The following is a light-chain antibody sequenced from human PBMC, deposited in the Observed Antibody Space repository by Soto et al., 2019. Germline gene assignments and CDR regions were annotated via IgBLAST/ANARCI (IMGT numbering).Light chain of an antibody. CDR1: SSDVGGYEY. CDR3: TSYTSSSTYV. CDR2: DVS. Sequence: SVLDQPAPGTGSPGQSIAHSYTRTSSDVGGYEYVSWYQHHPGKAPKVMIYDVSYRPSGVSNRFSGSKSGNTASLTISGLQAEDEADYYCTSYTSSSTYVFGTGTKVTVL. J-gene: IGLJ1*01. V-gene: IGLV2-14*03.